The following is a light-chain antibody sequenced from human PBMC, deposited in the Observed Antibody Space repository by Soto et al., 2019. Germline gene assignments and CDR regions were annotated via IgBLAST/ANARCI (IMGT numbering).Light chain of an antibody. Sequence: QSVLTQPPSASGTPGQRVTISCSGSSSNIGSNIVNWYQQLPGTAPKHLIYNNNQRPSGVPDRCSGSKSGTSASLAISGLQSEDEADYYCAAWDDSLNGLVFGTGTKVTVL. J-gene: IGLJ1*01. CDR1: SSNIGSNI. V-gene: IGLV1-44*01. CDR3: AAWDDSLNGLV. CDR2: NNN.